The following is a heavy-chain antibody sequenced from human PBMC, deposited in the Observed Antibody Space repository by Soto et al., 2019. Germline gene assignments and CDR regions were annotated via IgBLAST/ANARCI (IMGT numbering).Heavy chain of an antibody. CDR2: INHSGST. CDR1: GGSFSGYD. J-gene: IGHJ4*02. V-gene: IGHV4-34*01. Sequence: XETLSLPFAVYGGSFSGYDWSWIRQPPGKGLEWIGEINHSGSTNYNPSLKSRVTISVDTSKNQFSLKLSSVTAADTAVYYCARGRSTTATSDDWGQGTLVTVSS. CDR3: ARGRSTTATSDD. D-gene: IGHD4-17*01.